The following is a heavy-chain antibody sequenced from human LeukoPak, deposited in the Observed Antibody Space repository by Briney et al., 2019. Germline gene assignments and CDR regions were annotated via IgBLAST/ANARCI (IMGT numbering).Heavy chain of an antibody. Sequence: PGGSLRLSCAASGFTFSSYSMNWVRQAPGKGLVWVARINSDGSSTSYADSVKGRFTISRDNAKNTLYLQMSSLRAEDTAVYYCARVTSVTGTIFDSWGQGTLVTVSS. CDR1: GFTFSSYS. CDR3: ARVTSVTGTIFDS. D-gene: IGHD1-7*01. V-gene: IGHV3-74*01. J-gene: IGHJ4*02. CDR2: INSDGSST.